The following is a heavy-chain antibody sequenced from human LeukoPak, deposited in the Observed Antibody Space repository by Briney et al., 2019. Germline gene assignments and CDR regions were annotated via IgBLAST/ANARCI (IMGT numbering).Heavy chain of an antibody. V-gene: IGHV3-7*01. D-gene: IGHD6-6*01. Sequence: GGSLRLSCAASGFTFSSYAMSWVRQAPGKGLEWVANIKQDGSEKYYVDSVKGRFTISRDNAKNSLYLQMNSLRAEDTAVYYCARVRGGIAARPVDYWGQGTLVTVSS. CDR3: ARVRGGIAARPVDY. CDR1: GFTFSSYA. J-gene: IGHJ4*02. CDR2: IKQDGSEK.